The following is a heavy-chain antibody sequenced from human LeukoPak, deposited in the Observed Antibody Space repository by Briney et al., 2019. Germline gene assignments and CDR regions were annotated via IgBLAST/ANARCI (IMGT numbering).Heavy chain of an antibody. Sequence: PSETLSLTCTVSGDSISSSNYYWGWIRQPPGKGLEWIGSIYYSGSTYYNPSLESRVTISVDTSKNQFSLKLSSVTAADTAVYYCARDHVVVVASAHYYYMDVWGKGTTVTVSS. CDR1: GDSISSSNYY. D-gene: IGHD2-15*01. CDR2: IYYSGST. V-gene: IGHV4-39*07. CDR3: ARDHVVVVASAHYYYMDV. J-gene: IGHJ6*03.